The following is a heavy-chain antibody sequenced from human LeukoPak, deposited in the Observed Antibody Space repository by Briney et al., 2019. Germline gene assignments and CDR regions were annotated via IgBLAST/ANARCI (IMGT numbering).Heavy chain of an antibody. CDR1: GFSFSANA. D-gene: IGHD4-23*01. J-gene: IGHJ4*02. CDR2: IPGSGGTT. Sequence: GGSLRLSCAAYGFSFSANAMSWVRQAPGKGLEWVSVIPGSGGTTYYADSVKGRFTISRDSSQNTLYLQMNSLRAEDTAVYYCAKAARWNYFDYWGPGTLVTVSS. V-gene: IGHV3-23*01. CDR3: AKAARWNYFDY.